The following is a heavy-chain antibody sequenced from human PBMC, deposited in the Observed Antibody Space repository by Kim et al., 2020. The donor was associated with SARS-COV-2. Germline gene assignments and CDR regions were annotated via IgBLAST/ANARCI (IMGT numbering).Heavy chain of an antibody. Sequence: ASVKVSCKASGYTFTGYYMHWVRQAPGQGLAWMGWINPNSGGTNYAQKFQGRVTMTRDTSISTAYMELSRLRSDDTAVYYCARGSSWYLFTPGPFDPWGQGTLVTVSS. J-gene: IGHJ5*02. CDR1: GYTFTGYY. CDR2: INPNSGGT. D-gene: IGHD6-13*01. V-gene: IGHV1-2*02. CDR3: ARGSSWYLFTPGPFDP.